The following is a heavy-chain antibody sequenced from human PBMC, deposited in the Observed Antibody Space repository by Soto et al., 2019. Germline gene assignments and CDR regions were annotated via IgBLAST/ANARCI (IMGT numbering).Heavy chain of an antibody. CDR1: GGSISSTDHY. CDR2: IYFAGST. CDR3: ARLVFHCLRGSCDDYSFYGLDV. V-gene: IGHV4-39*01. D-gene: IGHD2-15*01. J-gene: IGHJ6*02. Sequence: PSETLSLTCTVSGGSISSTDHYWGWVRQPPGKGLEWLGSIYFAGSTFHSPALKSRATISVDTSRNQFSLRLTTVTASDTAVYYCARLVFHCLRGSCDDYSFYGLDVWGQGTTVTVS.